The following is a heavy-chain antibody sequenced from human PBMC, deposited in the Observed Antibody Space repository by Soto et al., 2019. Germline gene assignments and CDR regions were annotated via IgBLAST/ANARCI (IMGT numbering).Heavy chain of an antibody. CDR2: IYYSGST. CDR3: AAAAYCSSTSCYDVIDY. V-gene: IGHV4-59*08. Sequence: PSETLSLTCTVSGASISSGYYWSWIRQHPGKGLEWIGYIYYSGSTNYNPSLKSRVTISVDTSKNQFSLKLSSVTAADTAVYYCAAAAYCSSTSCYDVIDYWGQGTLVTVSS. CDR1: GASISSGYY. D-gene: IGHD2-2*01. J-gene: IGHJ4*02.